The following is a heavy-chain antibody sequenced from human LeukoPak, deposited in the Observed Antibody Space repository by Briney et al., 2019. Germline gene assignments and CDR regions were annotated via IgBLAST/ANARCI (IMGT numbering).Heavy chain of an antibody. Sequence: GGSLRLSCAASGFTFSSYWMNWVRQAPGKGLEWVANIKPDGSGMFYVDSVKGRFTISRDNAKNSLYLQINSLRADDTAVYYCVRDSLGWGVREVTYYYYYMDVWGKGTTVTISS. CDR1: GFTFSSYW. D-gene: IGHD3-10*01. CDR2: IKPDGSGM. CDR3: VRDSLGWGVREVTYYYYYMDV. V-gene: IGHV3-7*01. J-gene: IGHJ6*03.